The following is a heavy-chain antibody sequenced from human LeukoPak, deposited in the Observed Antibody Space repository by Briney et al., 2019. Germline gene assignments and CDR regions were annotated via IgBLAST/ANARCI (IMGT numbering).Heavy chain of an antibody. Sequence: PSETLSLTCTVSGGSVSSGSYYWSWIRQPPGKGLEWIGYIYDSGSTNYNPSLKSRVTISVDTSKNQFSLKLSSVTAADTAVYYCARHTTTELGPVPSSIDYWGQGTLVTVSS. V-gene: IGHV4-61*01. J-gene: IGHJ4*02. CDR1: GGSVSSGSYY. CDR2: IYDSGST. D-gene: IGHD1-1*01. CDR3: ARHTTTELGPVPSSIDY.